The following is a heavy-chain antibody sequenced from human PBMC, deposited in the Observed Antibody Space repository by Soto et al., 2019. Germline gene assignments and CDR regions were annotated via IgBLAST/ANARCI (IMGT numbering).Heavy chain of an antibody. D-gene: IGHD2-15*01. CDR2: ISYDGSNK. Sequence: LRLSCAASGFTFRSYGMHWVRQAPGKGLEWVAVISYDGSNKYYADSVKGRFTISRDNSKNTLYLQMNSLRAEDTAVYYCAKSDPVVVVAATDYWGQGTLVTVSS. CDR1: GFTFRSYG. CDR3: AKSDPVVVVAATDY. V-gene: IGHV3-30*18. J-gene: IGHJ4*02.